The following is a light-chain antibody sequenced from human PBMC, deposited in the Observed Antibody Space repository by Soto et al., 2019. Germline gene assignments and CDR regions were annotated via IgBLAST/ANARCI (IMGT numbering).Light chain of an antibody. V-gene: IGKV1D-12*01. CDR2: TAS. CDR3: QQTTTFPLT. Sequence: DIQMTQSPPSVSASVGDRVTITCRASQGVSTWLAWYQQKPGKAPNLLIYTASSLQSGVPSRFSGSGSGTDFTLTISSLQPEDFAAYYCQQTTTFPLTFGGGTKVEI. J-gene: IGKJ4*01. CDR1: QGVSTW.